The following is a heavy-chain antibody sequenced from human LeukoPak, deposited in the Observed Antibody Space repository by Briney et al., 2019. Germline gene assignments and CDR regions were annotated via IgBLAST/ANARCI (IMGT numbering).Heavy chain of an antibody. CDR3: ASEYSSGAEIVGWFDP. D-gene: IGHD6-19*01. CDR1: GYTFTGYY. CDR2: INPNSGGT. V-gene: IGHV1-2*02. Sequence: GASVKVSCKASGYTFTGYYMHWVRQAPGQGLEWMGWINPNSGGTNYAQKFQGRVTMTRDTSISTAYMELSRLRSDDTAVYYCASEYSSGAEIVGWFDPWGQGTQVTVSS. J-gene: IGHJ5*02.